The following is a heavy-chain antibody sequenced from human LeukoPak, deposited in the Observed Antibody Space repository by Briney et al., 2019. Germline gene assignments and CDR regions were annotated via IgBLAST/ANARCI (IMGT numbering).Heavy chain of an antibody. J-gene: IGHJ4*02. D-gene: IGHD4-17*01. V-gene: IGHV3-23*01. Sequence: SGGSLRLSCAASGFTFSSYAMSWVRQAPGKGLEWVSAISGSGGSTYYADSVKGRFTISRDNSKNTLYLQMNSLRAEDTAVYYCAKAGGDRTTVTYGVFDYWGQGTLVTVSS. CDR3: AKAGGDRTTVTYGVFDY. CDR1: GFTFSSYA. CDR2: ISGSGGST.